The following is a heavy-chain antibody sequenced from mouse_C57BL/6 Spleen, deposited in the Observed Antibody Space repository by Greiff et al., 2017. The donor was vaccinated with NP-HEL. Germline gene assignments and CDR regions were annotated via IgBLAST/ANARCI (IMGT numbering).Heavy chain of an antibody. J-gene: IGHJ3*01. V-gene: IGHV1-59*01. Sequence: QVQLQQPGAELVRPGTSVKLSCKASGYTFTSYWMHWVKQRPGQGLEWIGVIDPSDSYTNYNQKFKGKATLTVDTSSSTAYMQRSSLTSEDSAVYYFARSPDGYPAWFAYWGQGTLVTVSA. CDR1: GYTFTSYW. CDR2: IDPSDSYT. D-gene: IGHD2-3*01. CDR3: ARSPDGYPAWFAY.